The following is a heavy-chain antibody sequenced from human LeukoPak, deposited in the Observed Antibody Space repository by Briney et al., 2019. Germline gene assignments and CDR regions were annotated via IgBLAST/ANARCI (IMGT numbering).Heavy chain of an antibody. CDR2: IYYSGST. Sequence: SETLSLTCAVYGGSFSGYYWSWIRQPPGKGLEWIGYIYYSGSTNYNPSLKSRVTISVDTSKNQFSLKLSSVTAADTAVYYCARVEYSYGYRFDYWGQGTLVTVSS. J-gene: IGHJ4*02. CDR3: ARVEYSYGYRFDY. CDR1: GGSFSGYY. D-gene: IGHD5-18*01. V-gene: IGHV4-59*01.